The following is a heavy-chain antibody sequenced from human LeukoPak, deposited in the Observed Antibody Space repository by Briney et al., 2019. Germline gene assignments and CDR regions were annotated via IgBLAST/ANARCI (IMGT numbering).Heavy chain of an antibody. D-gene: IGHD3-22*01. CDR2: INPNSGGT. CDR1: GYTFTSYY. J-gene: IGHJ4*02. CDR3: ARGGMRSSGYYYYFDY. Sequence: GASVKVSCKASGYTFTSYYMHWVRQAPGQGLEWMGWINPNSGGTNYAQKFQGRVTMTRDTSISTAYMELSRLRSDDTAVYYCARGGMRSSGYYYYFDYWGQGTLVTVSS. V-gene: IGHV1-2*02.